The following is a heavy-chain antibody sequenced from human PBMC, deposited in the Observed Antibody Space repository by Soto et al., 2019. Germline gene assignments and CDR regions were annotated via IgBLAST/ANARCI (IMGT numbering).Heavy chain of an antibody. Sequence: QLQLQESGPGLVKPSETLSLICTVSGGSISGYFWSWVRQPAGKGLEWIGRIYSAGSTNYNPSLTSRVTMSVDTSHNQFSLKLTSVTAADTAMSYCVRGDVFDIWGRGTMVTVSS. CDR2: IYSAGST. D-gene: IGHD3-16*01. J-gene: IGHJ3*02. CDR3: VRGDVFDI. CDR1: GGSISGYF. V-gene: IGHV4-4*07.